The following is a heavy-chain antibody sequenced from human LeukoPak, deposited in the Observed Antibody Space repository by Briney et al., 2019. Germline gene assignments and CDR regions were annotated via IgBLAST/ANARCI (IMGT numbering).Heavy chain of an antibody. J-gene: IGHJ3*02. CDR2: FNPASGGT. CDR3: ARGLYYGGNQRAHDAFDI. V-gene: IGHV1-2*02. D-gene: IGHD4-23*01. CDR1: GYIFTDYY. Sequence: ASVKVSCKASGYIFTDYYMHWVRQAPGQGLEWMGWFNPASGGTKYAQKFQGRVTMTRDTSINTACMELSSLGLDDTAVYYCARGLYYGGNQRAHDAFDIWGQGTLVTVSS.